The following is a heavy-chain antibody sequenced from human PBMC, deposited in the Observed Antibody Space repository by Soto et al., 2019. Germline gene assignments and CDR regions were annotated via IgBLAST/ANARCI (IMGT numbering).Heavy chain of an antibody. V-gene: IGHV3-74*01. CDR1: GFTFSSYW. D-gene: IGHD3-3*01. CDR2: INSDGSST. J-gene: IGHJ3*02. Sequence: GGSLRLSCAASGFTFSSYWMHWVRQAPGKGLVWVSRINSDGSSTSYADSVKGRFTISRDNAKNTLYLQMNSLRAEDTAVYYCARDGNDFWSGRGFDIWGQGTMVTVSS. CDR3: ARDGNDFWSGRGFDI.